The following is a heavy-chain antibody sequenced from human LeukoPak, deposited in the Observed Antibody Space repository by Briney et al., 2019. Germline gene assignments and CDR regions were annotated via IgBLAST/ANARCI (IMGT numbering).Heavy chain of an antibody. D-gene: IGHD5-18*01. CDR2: IRSKAYGGTT. CDR1: EFTSGDYA. V-gene: IGHV3-49*04. CDR3: SIQLWLLDDYYYGMDV. J-gene: IGHJ6*02. Sequence: PGLSLRLSCTASEFTSGDYAMSWVRQAPGKGMEGVVFIRSKAYGGTTEYSAAVKRIFTSSRNDSKSIAYLQMNSLRTENTAVYYCSIQLWLLDDYYYGMDVWGQGTTVTVSS.